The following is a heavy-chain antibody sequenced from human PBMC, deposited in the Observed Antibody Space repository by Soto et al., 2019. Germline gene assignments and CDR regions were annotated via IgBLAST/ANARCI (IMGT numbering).Heavy chain of an antibody. J-gene: IGHJ6*02. Sequence: GGSLRPSCAASVFTFFNYAMSWVPQAPGKGLEWVSGIGGSSGITDYADSVKGRFTISRDNSKNTMYLQMKSLRAEDAAVYYCAKDRPLAQRSGMDVWGQGTTVTVSS. V-gene: IGHV3-23*01. CDR1: VFTFFNYA. D-gene: IGHD5-18*01. CDR3: AKDRPLAQRSGMDV. CDR2: IGGSSGIT.